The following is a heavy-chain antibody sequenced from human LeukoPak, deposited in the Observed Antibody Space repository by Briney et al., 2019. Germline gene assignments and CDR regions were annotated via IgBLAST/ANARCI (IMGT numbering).Heavy chain of an antibody. CDR1: GGTFSSYA. V-gene: IGHV1-69*13. Sequence: GASVKASCTASGGTFSSYAISWVRQAPGQGLEWMGGIIPIFGTANYAQKFQGRVTITADESTSTAYMELSSLRSEDTAVYYCARPKSDCSSTSCPYYFDYWGQGTLVTVSS. CDR3: ARPKSDCSSTSCPYYFDY. J-gene: IGHJ4*02. CDR2: IIPIFGTA. D-gene: IGHD2-2*01.